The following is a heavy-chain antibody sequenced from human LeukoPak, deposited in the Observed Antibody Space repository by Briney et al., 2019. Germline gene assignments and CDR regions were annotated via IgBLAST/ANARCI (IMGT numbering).Heavy chain of an antibody. CDR2: ISYDGSNK. Sequence: GRSLRLSCAASGFTFSSYGMHWVRQAPGKGLEWVAVISYDGSNKYYADSVKGRFTISRDNSKNTLYLQMNSLRAEDTAVYYCARGGVAAAGIHPLDYWGQGTLVTVSS. D-gene: IGHD6-13*01. V-gene: IGHV3-30*03. CDR1: GFTFSSYG. CDR3: ARGGVAAAGIHPLDY. J-gene: IGHJ4*02.